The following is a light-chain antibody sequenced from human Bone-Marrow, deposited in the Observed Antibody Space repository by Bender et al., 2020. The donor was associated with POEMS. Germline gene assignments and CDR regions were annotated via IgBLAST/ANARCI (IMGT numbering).Light chain of an antibody. CDR3: AAWDDSMSAHV. V-gene: IGLV1-44*01. CDR2: NNY. CDR1: SSNIGSNT. J-gene: IGLJ1*01. Sequence: QSVLTQPPSVSEAPRQSVTIPCSGSSSNIGSNTVNWYQHLPRTAPKLLIYNNYPRPSAVPDRSPGSKTGISASLAISGLQSEDEADSCHAAWDDSMSAHVFGTETKRTV.